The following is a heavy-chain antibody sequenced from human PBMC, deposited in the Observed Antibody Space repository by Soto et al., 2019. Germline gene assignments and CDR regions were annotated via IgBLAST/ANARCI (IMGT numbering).Heavy chain of an antibody. CDR1: GGTFSSYT. Sequence: SVKVSCKASGGTFSSYTISWVRQAPGQGLEWMGRIIPILGIANYAQKFQGRVTITADKSTSTAYMGLSSLRSEDTAVYYCARVRYYGSGSYYYFDYWGQGTLVTVSS. D-gene: IGHD3-10*01. V-gene: IGHV1-69*02. CDR3: ARVRYYGSGSYYYFDY. J-gene: IGHJ4*02. CDR2: IIPILGIA.